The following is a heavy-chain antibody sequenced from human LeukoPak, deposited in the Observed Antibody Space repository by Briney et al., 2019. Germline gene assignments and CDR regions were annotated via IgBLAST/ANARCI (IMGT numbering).Heavy chain of an antibody. V-gene: IGHV3-30*03. D-gene: IGHD3-9*01. CDR1: GFTFISYG. Sequence: GGSLRLSCAASGFTFISYGMHWVRQAPGKGLEWVAVISYDGSNKYYADSVKGRFTISRDNSKNTLYLQMNSLRAEDTAIYYCATGYDLLTGYFSRHYYFDYWGQGTLVTVSS. J-gene: IGHJ4*02. CDR3: ATGYDLLTGYFSRHYYFDY. CDR2: ISYDGSNK.